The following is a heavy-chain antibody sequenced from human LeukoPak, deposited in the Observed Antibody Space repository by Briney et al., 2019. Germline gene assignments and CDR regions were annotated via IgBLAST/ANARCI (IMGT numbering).Heavy chain of an antibody. Sequence: SETLSLTCTVSGGSISSYYWSWIRQPPGKGLEWIGSIYYSGSTYYNPSLKSRVTISVDTSKNQFSLKLSSVTAADTAVYYCARLADDYYDSSGPSGNYFDYWGQGTLVTVSS. D-gene: IGHD3-22*01. CDR2: IYYSGST. CDR1: GGSISSYY. CDR3: ARLADDYYDSSGPSGNYFDY. V-gene: IGHV4-59*05. J-gene: IGHJ4*02.